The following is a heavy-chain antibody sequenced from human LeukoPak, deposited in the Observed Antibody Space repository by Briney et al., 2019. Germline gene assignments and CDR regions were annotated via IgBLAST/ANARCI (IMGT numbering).Heavy chain of an antibody. CDR2: ISRSSTYI. Sequence: PGGSLRLSCAASGFTFSSYSMNWVRQAPGKGLEWVSSISRSSTYIYYAESVKGRFTVSRDNAKNSLYLQMNSPRAEDTAVCYCARDQVPYWYFDLWGRGTLVTVSS. CDR3: ARDQVPYWYFDL. V-gene: IGHV3-21*01. CDR1: GFTFSSYS. J-gene: IGHJ2*01.